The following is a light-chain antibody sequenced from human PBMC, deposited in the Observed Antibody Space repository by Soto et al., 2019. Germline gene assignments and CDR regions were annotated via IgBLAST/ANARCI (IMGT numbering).Light chain of an antibody. CDR1: SSNIGSDF. CDR3: SAGDDSLSAYV. Sequence: QSALTQPPSASGTPGQRVTISCSGSSSNIGSDFVYWYQQLPGTAPKLLIYHNYQRPSGVPDRFSGSKSGTSGSLAISDLRSEDEADYYCSAGDDSLSAYVFGAGTKLTVL. J-gene: IGLJ1*01. V-gene: IGLV1-47*01. CDR2: HNY.